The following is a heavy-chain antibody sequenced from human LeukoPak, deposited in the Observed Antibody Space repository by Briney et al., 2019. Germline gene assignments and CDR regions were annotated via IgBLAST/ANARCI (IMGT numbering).Heavy chain of an antibody. CDR2: INSDGYST. D-gene: IGHD3-3*01. Sequence: GGSLRLSCAASGFTFSRCWMHWVRQAPGKGLVWVSRINSDGYSTTCADSVKGRFTISRDNAKNTLYLQMNSLRAEDTAVYYCARDLINYEFWSGLFDYWGQGTLVTVSS. V-gene: IGHV3-74*01. CDR1: GFTFSRCW. J-gene: IGHJ4*02. CDR3: ARDLINYEFWSGLFDY.